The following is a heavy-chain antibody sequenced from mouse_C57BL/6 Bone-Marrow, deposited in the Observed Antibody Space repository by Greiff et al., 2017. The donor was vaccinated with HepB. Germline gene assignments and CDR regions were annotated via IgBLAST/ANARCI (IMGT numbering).Heavy chain of an antibody. CDR1: GYTFTSYG. J-gene: IGHJ3*01. Sequence: QVQLQQSGAELARPGASVKLSCKASGYTFTSYGISWVKQRTGQGLEWIGEIYPRSGNTYYNEKFKGKATLTADKSTSTAYMELRSLTSDDSAVYFCARPAHFAYWGQGTLVTVSA. V-gene: IGHV1-81*01. CDR2: IYPRSGNT. CDR3: ARPAHFAY.